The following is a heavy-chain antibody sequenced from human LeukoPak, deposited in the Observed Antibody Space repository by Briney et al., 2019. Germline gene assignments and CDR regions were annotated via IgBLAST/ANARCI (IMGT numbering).Heavy chain of an antibody. J-gene: IGHJ5*02. Sequence: SETLSLTCTVSGGSISSYYWSWIRQPPGKGLEWIGYIYYSGSTNYNPSLKSRVTISVDTSKNQFSLKLSSVTAADTAVYYCARHWDCGERFDPWGQGTLVTVSS. CDR2: IYYSGST. V-gene: IGHV4-59*08. D-gene: IGHD4-17*01. CDR3: ARHWDCGERFDP. CDR1: GGSISSYY.